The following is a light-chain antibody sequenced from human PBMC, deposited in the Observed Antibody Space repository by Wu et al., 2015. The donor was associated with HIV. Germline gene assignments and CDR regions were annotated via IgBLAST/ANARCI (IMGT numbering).Light chain of an antibody. CDR2: GAS. J-gene: IGKJ5*01. V-gene: IGKV3-20*01. Sequence: EIVLTQSPATLSLSPGETATLSCRASQTVNSNHLSWYQHKPGQAPRLLIYGASTRASGVADRFSGSGSGTDFTLTISRLEPEDFAVYYCQQYGSSPITFGQGTRLE. CDR3: QQYGSSPIT. CDR1: QTVNSNH.